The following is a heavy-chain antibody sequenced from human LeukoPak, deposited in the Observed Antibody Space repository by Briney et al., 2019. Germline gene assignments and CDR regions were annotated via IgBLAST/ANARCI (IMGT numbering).Heavy chain of an antibody. CDR2: INHGGST. J-gene: IGHJ4*02. D-gene: IGHD5-18*01. V-gene: IGHV4-34*01. Sequence: SETLSLTCAVYGGSFSGYYRSWIRQPPGKGLEWIGEINHGGSTNYNPSLKSRVTISVDTSKNQFSLKLNSVTAADTAVYYCARAGRGYSYGYGDFDYWGQGTLVTVSS. CDR1: GGSFSGYY. CDR3: ARAGRGYSYGYGDFDY.